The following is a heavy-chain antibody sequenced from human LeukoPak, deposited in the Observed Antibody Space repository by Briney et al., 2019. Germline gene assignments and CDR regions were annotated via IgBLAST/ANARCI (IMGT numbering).Heavy chain of an antibody. CDR2: TIPIFGTA. Sequence: SVKVSCKASGGTFSSYAISWARQAPGQGLEWMGGTIPIFGTANYAQKFQGRVTITADESTSTAYMELSSLRSEDTAVYYCARGSRVWDSSGYYYLADDYWGQGTLVTVSS. D-gene: IGHD3-22*01. J-gene: IGHJ4*02. V-gene: IGHV1-69*13. CDR3: ARGSRVWDSSGYYYLADDY. CDR1: GGTFSSYA.